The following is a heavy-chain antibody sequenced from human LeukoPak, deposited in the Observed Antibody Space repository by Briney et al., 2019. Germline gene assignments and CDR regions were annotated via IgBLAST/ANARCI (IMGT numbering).Heavy chain of an antibody. CDR1: GGSISSYY. Sequence: SETLSLSCTVSGGSISSYYWSWIRQPAGKGLEWIGRIYTSGRTNYNPSLKSRVTMSVDTSKNQFSLKLSSVTAADTAVYYCARDRYYYGLGPYAFDIWGQGTMVTVSS. CDR3: ARDRYYYGLGPYAFDI. V-gene: IGHV4-4*07. J-gene: IGHJ3*02. CDR2: IYTSGRT. D-gene: IGHD3-10*01.